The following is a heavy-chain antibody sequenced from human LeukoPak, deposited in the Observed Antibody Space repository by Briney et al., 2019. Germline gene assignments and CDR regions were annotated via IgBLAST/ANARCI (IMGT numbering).Heavy chain of an antibody. CDR2: IIPIFGTA. CDR3: ARLVYDSSGYYSYYYYGMDV. V-gene: IGHV1-69*13. J-gene: IGHJ6*02. Sequence: ASVKVSCKASGGTFSSYAISWVRQAPGQGLEWMGGIIPIFGTANYAQKFQGRVTITADESTSTAYMELSSLRSEDTAVYYCARLVYDSSGYYSYYYYGMDVWGQGTTVIVSS. D-gene: IGHD3-22*01. CDR1: GGTFSSYA.